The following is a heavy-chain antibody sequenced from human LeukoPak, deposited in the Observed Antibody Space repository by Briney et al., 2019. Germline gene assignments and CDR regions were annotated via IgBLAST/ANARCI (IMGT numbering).Heavy chain of an antibody. CDR1: GFSFSSYA. Sequence: GGSLRLSCVASGFSFSSYAMTWVRQAPGKGLEWVSVISGTDGSTYYADSVKGRFTISRDDSKNTLFLQMNSLRAEDTAVYYCAKDKRYYDSSGSPYYYYGMDVWGQGTTVTVSS. V-gene: IGHV3-23*01. CDR3: AKDKRYYDSSGSPYYYYGMDV. CDR2: ISGTDGST. J-gene: IGHJ6*02. D-gene: IGHD3-22*01.